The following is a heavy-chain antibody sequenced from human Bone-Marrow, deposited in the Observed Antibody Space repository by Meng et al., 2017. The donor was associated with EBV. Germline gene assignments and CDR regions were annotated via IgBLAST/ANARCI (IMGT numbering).Heavy chain of an antibody. V-gene: IGHV1-3*01. CDR1: GYTFPNFA. CDR2: INPGKGNA. CDR3: ARAGEYSSSSPFDF. D-gene: IGHD6-6*01. Sequence: QVQLVQSGAEVRKPXXXXXXXCKASGYTFPNFAIHWVRQAPGQSLEWVGWINPGKGNAHYSQKFQGRVTFTSDTSATTSYMELSSLRSEDTGLYFCARAGEYSSSSPFDFWGQGTLVTVSS. J-gene: IGHJ4*02.